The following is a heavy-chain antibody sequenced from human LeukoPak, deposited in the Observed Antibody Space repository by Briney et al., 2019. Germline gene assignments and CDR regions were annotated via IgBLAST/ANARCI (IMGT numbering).Heavy chain of an antibody. Sequence: SETLSLTCAVYGGSFSGYYWSWIRQPPGKGLEWIGEINHSGSTNYNPSLKSRVTISVDTSKNQFSLKLSSVTAADTAVYYCARGGWIQLYPLSFDPWGQGTLVTVSS. J-gene: IGHJ5*02. V-gene: IGHV4-34*01. CDR2: INHSGST. D-gene: IGHD5-18*01. CDR3: ARGGWIQLYPLSFDP. CDR1: GGSFSGYY.